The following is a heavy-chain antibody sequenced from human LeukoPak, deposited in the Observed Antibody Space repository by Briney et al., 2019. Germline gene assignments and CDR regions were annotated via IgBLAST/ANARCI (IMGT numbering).Heavy chain of an antibody. J-gene: IGHJ4*02. Sequence: GGSLRLSCAASGFTFSSSWMHWVRQIPGKGLVWVSRIDFDGSRIVYADFVKGRFTISRDNAKNSLYLQMNSLRAEDTAVYYCAAGVFDYWGQGTLVTVSS. CDR3: AAGVFDY. CDR2: IDFDGSRI. D-gene: IGHD3-10*01. CDR1: GFTFSSSW. V-gene: IGHV3-74*01.